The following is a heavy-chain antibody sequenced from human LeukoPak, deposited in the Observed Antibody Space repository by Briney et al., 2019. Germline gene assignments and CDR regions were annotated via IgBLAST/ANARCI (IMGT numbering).Heavy chain of an antibody. J-gene: IGHJ5*02. CDR3: ARPNKLRRNWFDP. V-gene: IGHV1-2*02. CDR2: INPNSGGI. CDR1: GYTFTGYY. Sequence: ASVKVSCKASGYTFTGYYMHWVRQAPGQGLEWMGWINPNSGGINYAQKFQGRVTMTRDTSISTAYMELSRLRSDDTAVYYCARPNKLRRNWFDPWGQGTLVTVSS. D-gene: IGHD1-7*01.